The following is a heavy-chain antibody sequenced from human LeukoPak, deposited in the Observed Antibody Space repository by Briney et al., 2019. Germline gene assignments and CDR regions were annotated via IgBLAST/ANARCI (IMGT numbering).Heavy chain of an antibody. Sequence: PSETLSLTCAVSGGSISSSNWWSWVRQPPGKGLEWIGEIYHSGGTNYNPSLKSRVTISVDKSKNQFSLKLSSVTAADTAVYYCARDSDLAAAGSIHFDYWGQGTLVTVSS. CDR1: GGSISSSNW. J-gene: IGHJ4*02. CDR2: IYHSGGT. CDR3: ARDSDLAAAGSIHFDY. D-gene: IGHD6-13*01. V-gene: IGHV4-4*02.